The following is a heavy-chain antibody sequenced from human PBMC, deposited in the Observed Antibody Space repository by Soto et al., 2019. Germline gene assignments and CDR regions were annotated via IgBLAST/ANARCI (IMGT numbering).Heavy chain of an antibody. CDR3: AASCAGCGGFNYYGMDV. V-gene: IGHV4-31*03. Sequence: SETLSLTCTVSGGSISSGGYYWSWIRQHPGKGLEWIGYIYYSGSTYYNPSLKSRVTISVDTSKNQFSLKLSSVTAADTAVYYCAASCAGCGGFNYYGMDVWGQGTTVTVSS. CDR1: GGSISSGGYY. CDR2: IYYSGST. J-gene: IGHJ6*02. D-gene: IGHD2-21*01.